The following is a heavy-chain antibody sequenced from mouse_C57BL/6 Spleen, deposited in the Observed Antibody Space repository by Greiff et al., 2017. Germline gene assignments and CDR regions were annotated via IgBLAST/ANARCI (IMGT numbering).Heavy chain of an antibody. V-gene: IGHV1-69*01. CDR3: ARMYGNYDRVYAMDY. J-gene: IGHJ4*01. D-gene: IGHD2-10*02. CDR2: IDPSDSYT. Sequence: QVQLQQPGAELVMPGASVKLSCKASGYTFTSYWMHWVKQRPGQGLEWIGEIDPSDSYTNYNQKFKGKSTLTVDKSSSTAYMQLSSLTSEDSAVYYCARMYGNYDRVYAMDYWGQGTSVTVSA. CDR1: GYTFTSYW.